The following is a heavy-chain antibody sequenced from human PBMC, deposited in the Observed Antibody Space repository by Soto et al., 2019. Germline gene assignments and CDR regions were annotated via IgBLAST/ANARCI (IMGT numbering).Heavy chain of an antibody. CDR3: ATGIVVVTAIADAFDI. D-gene: IGHD2-21*02. J-gene: IGHJ3*02. CDR2: IIPIFGTA. V-gene: IGHV1-69*06. CDR1: GGTFSSYA. Sequence: ASVKVSCKASGGTFSSYASSWVRQAPGQGLEWMGGIIPIFGTANYAQRFQDRVTMNADKSTSTAYRELSSLRAEETAVYYCATGIVVVTAIADAFDIGGQGAMVTVSS.